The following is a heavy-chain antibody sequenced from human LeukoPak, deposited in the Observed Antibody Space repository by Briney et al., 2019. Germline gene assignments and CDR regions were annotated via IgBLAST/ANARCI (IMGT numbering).Heavy chain of an antibody. CDR2: ISYDGSIR. CDR3: ARALGYCSSTSCYIGAFDI. CDR1: EFSFSNFA. D-gene: IGHD2-2*02. V-gene: IGHV3-30*14. J-gene: IGHJ3*02. Sequence: GGSLRLSCAASEFSFSNFAMYWVRQAPGKGLEWLAVISYDGSIRYYADSVKGRFTISRDNSKNTLYLQMNSLRAEDTAVYYCARALGYCSSTSCYIGAFDIWGQGTMVTVSS.